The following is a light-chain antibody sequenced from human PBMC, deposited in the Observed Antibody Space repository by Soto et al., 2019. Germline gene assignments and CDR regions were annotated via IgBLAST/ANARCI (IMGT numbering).Light chain of an antibody. CDR3: QQYGSSQIT. V-gene: IGKV3-20*01. Sequence: IGLRPSPGTLALTPGDSAPLYCRASQSVSSSYLAWYQQKPGQATRLLIYAASSRATGIPDRFSGSGSGTDFSLTISRLEPGDFAVYYCQQYGSSQITFGQGTRLEI. CDR2: AAS. CDR1: QSVSSSY. J-gene: IGKJ5*01.